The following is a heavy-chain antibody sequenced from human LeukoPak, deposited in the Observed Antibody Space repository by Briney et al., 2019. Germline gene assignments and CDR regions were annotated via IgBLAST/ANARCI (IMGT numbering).Heavy chain of an antibody. CDR1: GGSFSGYY. Sequence: SETLSLTCAVYGGSFSGYYWSWIRQPPGKGLEWIGEINHSGSTNYNPSLKSRVTISVDTSKNQFSLKLSSVTAADTAVYYCARSQIAVAGMDYWGQGTLVTVSS. V-gene: IGHV4-34*01. CDR2: INHSGST. J-gene: IGHJ4*02. D-gene: IGHD6-19*01. CDR3: ARSQIAVAGMDY.